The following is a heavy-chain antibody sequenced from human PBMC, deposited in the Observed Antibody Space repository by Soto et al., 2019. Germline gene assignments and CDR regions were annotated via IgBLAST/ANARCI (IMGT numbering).Heavy chain of an antibody. CDR1: GDSVSSNTAA. CDR2: TYYRSNWRH. J-gene: IGHJ4*02. CDR3: ARGVAGSGFDR. Sequence: SQTLSLTCAISGDSVSSNTAAWNWIRSSPSRGLEWLGRTYYRSNWRHDYAVSVKSRITVNPDTSKNHFSLQLNSVTPDDTAVYSCARGVAGSGFDRWGQGTLVTVSS. D-gene: IGHD6-19*01. V-gene: IGHV6-1*01.